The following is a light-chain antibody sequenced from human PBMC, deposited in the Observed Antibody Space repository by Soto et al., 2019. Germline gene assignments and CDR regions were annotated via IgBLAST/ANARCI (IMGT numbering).Light chain of an antibody. CDR1: XSVSSN. CDR2: GAS. CDR3: QQYNNWPPWT. V-gene: IGKV3-15*01. J-gene: IGKJ1*01. Sequence: SPATLSVSPXXRXTLSXXXXXSVSSNLAWYQQKPGQAPRLLIYGASTRATGIPARFSGSGSGTEFTLTISSLQSEDFAVYYCQQYNNWPPWTFGQGTKVEIK.